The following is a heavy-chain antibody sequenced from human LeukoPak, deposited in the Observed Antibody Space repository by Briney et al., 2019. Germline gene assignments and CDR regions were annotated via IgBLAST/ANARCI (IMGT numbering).Heavy chain of an antibody. D-gene: IGHD3-22*01. V-gene: IGHV3-11*04. J-gene: IGHJ3*02. Sequence: PGGSLRLSCAASGFTFSDNYMSWIRQAPGKGLEWVSYISSSGSIYYADSVKGRFTISRDNAKNSLYLQMDSLRAEDTAVYYCARDWRDSSGKFPNDAFDIWGQGTMVTVSS. CDR3: ARDWRDSSGKFPNDAFDI. CDR2: ISSSGSI. CDR1: GFTFSDNY.